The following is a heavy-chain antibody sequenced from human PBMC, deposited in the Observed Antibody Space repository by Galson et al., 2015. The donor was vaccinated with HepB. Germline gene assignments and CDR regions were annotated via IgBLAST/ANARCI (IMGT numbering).Heavy chain of an antibody. V-gene: IGHV1-18*04. CDR3: ARDQAIAVAAPYWYFDL. CDR2: ISAYNGNT. J-gene: IGHJ2*01. Sequence: SVKVSCKASGYTFTRYGISWVRQAPGQGLEWMGWISAYNGNTNYAQKLQGRVTMTTDTSTSTAYMELRSLRSDDTAVYYCARDQAIAVAAPYWYFDLWGRGTLVTVSS. CDR1: GYTFTRYG. D-gene: IGHD6-19*01.